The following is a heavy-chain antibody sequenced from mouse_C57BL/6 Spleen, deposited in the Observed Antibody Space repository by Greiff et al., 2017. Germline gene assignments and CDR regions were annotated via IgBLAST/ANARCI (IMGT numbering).Heavy chain of an antibody. Sequence: QVQLQQPGAELVRPGSSVKLSCKASGYTFTSYWLDWVKQRPGQGLDWIGNIYPSDSDTHYNQKFKDKATLTVDKSSSTAYMQLSSLTSEDSAVYYCARGDYYGSSPWFAYWGQGTLVTVSA. V-gene: IGHV1-61*01. D-gene: IGHD1-1*01. CDR3: ARGDYYGSSPWFAY. CDR2: IYPSDSDT. CDR1: GYTFTSYW. J-gene: IGHJ3*01.